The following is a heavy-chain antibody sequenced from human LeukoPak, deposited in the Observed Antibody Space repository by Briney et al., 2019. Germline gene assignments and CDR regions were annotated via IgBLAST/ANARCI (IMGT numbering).Heavy chain of an antibody. CDR3: VTPPHLGHYYYGMDA. J-gene: IGHJ6*02. D-gene: IGHD7-27*01. V-gene: IGHV3-48*03. Sequence: PGGSLRLSCAASGFTFSSYEMNWVRQAPGKGLEWVSYISSSGSTIYYADSVKGRFTISRDNAKNSLYLQMNSLRAEDTAVYYCVTPPHLGHYYYGMDAWGQGTTVTVSS. CDR1: GFTFSSYE. CDR2: ISSSGSTI.